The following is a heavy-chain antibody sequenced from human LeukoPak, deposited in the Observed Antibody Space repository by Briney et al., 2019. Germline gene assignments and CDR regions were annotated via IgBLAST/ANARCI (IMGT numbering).Heavy chain of an antibody. V-gene: IGHV3-33*01. D-gene: IGHD5-18*01. Sequence: TGVALRLSCAASGFTFSSYGMHWVRQAPGKGLEWVAVIWYDGSNKYYADSVKGRFTISRDNSKNTLYLQMNSLRAEDTAVYYCARSGEYSYGYEDYWGQGTLVTVSS. CDR1: GFTFSSYG. J-gene: IGHJ4*02. CDR2: IWYDGSNK. CDR3: ARSGEYSYGYEDY.